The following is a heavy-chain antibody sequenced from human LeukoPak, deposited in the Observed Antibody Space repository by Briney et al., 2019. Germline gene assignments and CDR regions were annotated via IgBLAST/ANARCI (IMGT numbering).Heavy chain of an antibody. CDR2: IYTSGSS. D-gene: IGHD6-19*01. V-gene: IGHV4-61*02. Sequence: SQTLSLTCTVSGGSLSCGIYYWSWIRQPAGKGLEWIGRIYTSGSSNYNPSLESRVTMSVDTSKNQFSLKLSSVTAADTAVYYGARLRRQWVARGVAFDIWGQGTMVTVSS. CDR1: GGSLSCGIYY. CDR3: ARLRRQWVARGVAFDI. J-gene: IGHJ3*02.